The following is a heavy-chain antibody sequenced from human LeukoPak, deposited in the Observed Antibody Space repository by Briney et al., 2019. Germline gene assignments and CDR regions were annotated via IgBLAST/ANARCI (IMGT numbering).Heavy chain of an antibody. CDR3: VRDLHDSRGYSTFWDR. Sequence: PSETLTLTCTVSGGSISSYYLSWIRQPAGKGLEWIANIYTSGSTNYIPSLKSRVTMSVDTSKIQFSLKLSSVTAADTAVYFCVRDLHDSRGYSTFWDRCGQGTLVNVSS. V-gene: IGHV4-4*07. J-gene: IGHJ5*02. CDR2: IYTSGST. CDR1: GGSISSYY. D-gene: IGHD3-22*01.